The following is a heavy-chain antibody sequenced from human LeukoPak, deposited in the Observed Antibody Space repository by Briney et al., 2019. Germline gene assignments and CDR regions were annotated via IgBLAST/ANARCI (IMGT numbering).Heavy chain of an antibody. CDR3: ASVRPGSTTNGNYGMDV. CDR2: INSDGSST. D-gene: IGHD2-2*01. V-gene: IGHV3-74*01. Sequence: GGSLRLSCAASGFTFSSYWMHWVRQAPGKGLVWVSRINSDGSSTSYADSVKGRFTVSRDNAKNTLYPQMNSLRAEDTAVYYCASVRPGSTTNGNYGMDVWGQGTTVTVSS. CDR1: GFTFSSYW. J-gene: IGHJ6*02.